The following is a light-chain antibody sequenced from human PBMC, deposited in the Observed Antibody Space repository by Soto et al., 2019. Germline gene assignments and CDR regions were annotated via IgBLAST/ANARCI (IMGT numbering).Light chain of an antibody. V-gene: IGLV1-44*01. CDR2: SSN. CDR3: ATWDDSLNGWV. J-gene: IGLJ3*02. Sequence: QSVLTQPPSASGTPGQRVTISCSGSSSSIGSNTVNWYQQLPGTAPKLLIYSSNQRPSGVPDRFSGSKSGTSASLAISGLQSEDEADYYCATWDDSLNGWVFGGGTKLTVL. CDR1: SSSIGSNT.